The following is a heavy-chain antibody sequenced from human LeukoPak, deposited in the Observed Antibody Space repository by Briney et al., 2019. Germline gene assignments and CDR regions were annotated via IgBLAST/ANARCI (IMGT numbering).Heavy chain of an antibody. CDR1: GYSISSGYY. CDR2: MHHSGNA. V-gene: IGHV4-38-2*02. J-gene: IGHJ4*02. CDR3: ARDGGSYKIDY. D-gene: IGHD1-26*01. Sequence: SETLSLTCTVSGYSISSGYYWGWIRQPPGRGLELIGSMHHSGNAYYNPSLKSRVTISVDTSKNQFSLKLTSVTAADTAVYYCARDGGSYKIDYWGQGTLVTVSS.